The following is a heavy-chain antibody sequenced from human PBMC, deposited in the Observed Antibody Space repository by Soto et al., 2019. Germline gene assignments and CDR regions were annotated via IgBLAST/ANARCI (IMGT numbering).Heavy chain of an antibody. CDR3: ARQDYSNYRGGMDV. CDR1: GYSFTSHL. V-gene: IGHV5-51*01. D-gene: IGHD2-2*01. Sequence: GESLKISFKTSGYSFTSHLIAWVRQMPAKGLEWMGIIYPSDSDIRYRPSFQGQVTISVDKSISKAYLQWSSLKASDNATYYCARQDYSNYRGGMDVWGQRTTVPVS. CDR2: IYPSDSDI. J-gene: IGHJ6*02.